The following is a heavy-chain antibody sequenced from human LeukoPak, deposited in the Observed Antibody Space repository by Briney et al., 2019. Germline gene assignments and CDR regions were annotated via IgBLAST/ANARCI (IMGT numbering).Heavy chain of an antibody. CDR1: GGSISNTSYY. D-gene: IGHD3-22*01. Sequence: SETLSLTCTVSGGSISNTSYYWGWIRQPPGKGLEWIGSIYYSGTTYYNPSLKSRVTISVDTSKNQFSLKLSSVTAADTAVYYCARGPTYYYDSSGYYPDDAFDIWGQGTMVTVSS. V-gene: IGHV4-39*07. CDR2: IYYSGTT. J-gene: IGHJ3*02. CDR3: ARGPTYYYDSSGYYPDDAFDI.